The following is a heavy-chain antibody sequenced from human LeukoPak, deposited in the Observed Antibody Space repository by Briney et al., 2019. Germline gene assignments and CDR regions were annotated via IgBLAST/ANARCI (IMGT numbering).Heavy chain of an antibody. J-gene: IGHJ4*02. CDR1: GYTFTNYG. CDR3: ARGFPPRRNYDRSGYYSYYFDY. D-gene: IGHD3-22*01. Sequence: ASVKVSCKASGYTFTNYGISWVRQAPGQGLEWMGWISAYNGYTNHAQKVQGRVTMTTDTSTSTAYMELRSLRSDDTAVYYCARGFPPRRNYDRSGYYSYYFDYWGQGTLVTVSS. V-gene: IGHV1-18*01. CDR2: ISAYNGYT.